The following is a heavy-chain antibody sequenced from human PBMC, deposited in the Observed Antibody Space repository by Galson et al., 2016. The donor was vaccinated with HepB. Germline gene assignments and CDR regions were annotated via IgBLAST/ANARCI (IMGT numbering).Heavy chain of an antibody. Sequence: SVKVSCKAFGYSSTNYEFNWVRQAPGQGLEWMGWMNPNSGNAGYAQKFQGRVTMTSESSLGTAYMELRRLRSEDTAVYYCTRVPPGESFDIWGQGTLVTVSS. CDR1: GYSSTNYE. J-gene: IGHJ3*02. CDR2: MNPNSGNA. CDR3: TRVPPGESFDI. V-gene: IGHV1-8*01. D-gene: IGHD3-10*01.